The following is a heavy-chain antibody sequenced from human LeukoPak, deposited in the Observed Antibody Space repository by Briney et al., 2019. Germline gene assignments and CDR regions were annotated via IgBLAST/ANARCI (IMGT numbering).Heavy chain of an antibody. CDR3: ARERQLTSFDY. CDR1: GGSISSSSYY. D-gene: IGHD5-24*01. J-gene: IGHJ4*02. V-gene: IGHV4-39*02. CDR2: IYYSGST. Sequence: SETLSLTCTVSGGSISSSSYYWGWIRQPPGKGLEWIGSIYYSGSTYYNPSLKSRVTISVDTSKNQFSLKLSSVTAADTAVYYCARERQLTSFDYWGQGTLVTVSS.